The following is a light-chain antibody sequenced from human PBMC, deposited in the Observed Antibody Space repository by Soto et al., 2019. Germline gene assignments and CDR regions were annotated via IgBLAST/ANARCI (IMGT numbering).Light chain of an antibody. Sequence: DIQMTQSPSTLSASVGDRVTITCRASQSITIWLAWYQQKPGKAPKLLIFDASSLESGVPSRFSGSRSGTEFTLTISSLQPDDFATYYCQQYNSYSWTFGQGTKVEIK. V-gene: IGKV1-5*01. CDR3: QQYNSYSWT. J-gene: IGKJ1*01. CDR2: DAS. CDR1: QSITIW.